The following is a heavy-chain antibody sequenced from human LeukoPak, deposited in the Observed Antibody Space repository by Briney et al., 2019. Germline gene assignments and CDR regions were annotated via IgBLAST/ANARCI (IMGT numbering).Heavy chain of an antibody. V-gene: IGHV4-38-2*02. CDR2: IYYSGST. Sequence: SETLSLTCSVSGYSISSDYYWGCIRQPPGKGLEWIGFIYYSGSTYYNPSLKSRVTISVDTSKNQFSLKLSSVTAADTAVYYCARLETSSGSLSYFDYWGQGTLVTVSS. CDR3: ARLETSSGSLSYFDY. CDR1: GYSISSDYY. D-gene: IGHD6-19*01. J-gene: IGHJ4*02.